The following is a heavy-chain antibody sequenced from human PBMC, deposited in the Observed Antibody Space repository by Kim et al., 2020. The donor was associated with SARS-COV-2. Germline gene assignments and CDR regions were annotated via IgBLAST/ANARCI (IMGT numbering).Heavy chain of an antibody. CDR3: ARDSITHYYGSGDAAFDI. J-gene: IGHJ3*02. Sequence: KGRFTISRDNAKNSLYLQMNSLRAEDTAVYYCARDSITHYYGSGDAAFDIWGQGTMVTVSS. V-gene: IGHV3-11*05. D-gene: IGHD3-10*01.